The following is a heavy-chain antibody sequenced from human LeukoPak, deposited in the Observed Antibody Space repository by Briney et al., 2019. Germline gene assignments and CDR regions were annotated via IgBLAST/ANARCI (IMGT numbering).Heavy chain of an antibody. V-gene: IGHV3-15*07. Sequence: GGSLRLSCAASGFTFSNAWMNWVRQAPGKGLEWVGRIKSKTDGGTTGCAAPVKGRFTISRDDSKNTLYLQMNSLKTEDTAVYYCATRHQLWSQGSDYWGQGTLVTVSS. J-gene: IGHJ4*02. CDR2: IKSKTDGGTT. CDR1: GFTFSNAW. D-gene: IGHD5-18*01. CDR3: ATRHQLWSQGSDY.